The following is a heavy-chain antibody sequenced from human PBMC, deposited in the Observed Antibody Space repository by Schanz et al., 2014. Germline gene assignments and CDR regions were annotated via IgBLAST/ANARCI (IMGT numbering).Heavy chain of an antibody. CDR2: MSYDGSIK. Sequence: VQLLESGGGLVQPGGSLRLSCAASGFTFSSYGMHWVRQAPGKGLEWVAAMSYDGSIKYYGDSVKGRFSISRDNAKNSLYLQLNSLRAEDTAVYYCARGIDVSDFWSGSPPKGGANDYWGQGTLVTVSS. V-gene: IGHV3-33*01. J-gene: IGHJ4*02. D-gene: IGHD3-3*01. CDR3: ARGIDVSDFWSGSPPKGGANDY. CDR1: GFTFSSYG.